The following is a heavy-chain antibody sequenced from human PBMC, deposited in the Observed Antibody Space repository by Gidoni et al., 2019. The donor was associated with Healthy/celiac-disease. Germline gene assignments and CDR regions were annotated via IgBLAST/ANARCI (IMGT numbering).Heavy chain of an antibody. Sequence: VQRVQSGAEVKKPGAAVKVSCKASGYTFTNYAMHWVRQAPGQRLEWMGWINAGNGNTKYSQTFQGRVTLTRDTSASTSYMELSSLRSEDTAVYYCARNPRIAVAGLFDYWGQGTLVTVSS. CDR3: ARNPRIAVAGLFDY. J-gene: IGHJ4*02. D-gene: IGHD6-19*01. CDR1: GYTFTNYA. V-gene: IGHV1-3*01. CDR2: INAGNGNT.